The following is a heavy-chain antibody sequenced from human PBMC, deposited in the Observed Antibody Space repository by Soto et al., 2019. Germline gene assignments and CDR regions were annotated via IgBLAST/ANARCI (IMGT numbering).Heavy chain of an antibody. CDR2: ISHDGNNQ. CDR1: GLTFSSFA. J-gene: IGHJ1*01. V-gene: IGHV3-30-3*01. CDR3: ARYGGWREYFQH. Sequence: QVQLVESGGGVVQPGRSLRLSCAASGLTFSSFAMHWVRQAPGKGLEWVALISHDGNNQYYADSVKGRFTVSRDNSMSTLYLQMNSLSPEDTAIYYCARYGGWREYFQHWGQGTPVTVSS. D-gene: IGHD6-19*01.